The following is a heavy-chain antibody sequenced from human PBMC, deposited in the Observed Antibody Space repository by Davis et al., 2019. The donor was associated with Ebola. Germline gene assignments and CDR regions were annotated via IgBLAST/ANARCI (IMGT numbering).Heavy chain of an antibody. V-gene: IGHV3-23*01. CDR1: GFTFSTYA. Sequence: GESLKISCGASGFTFSTYAMTWVRQAPGKGLEWVSAISSSGASTYYADSVKGRFTISRDNSKNTLYLQMNSLRAEDTAVYYCARDQQPSVAAAGPNDYWGQGTLVTVSS. CDR3: ARDQQPSVAAAGPNDY. D-gene: IGHD6-13*01. J-gene: IGHJ4*02. CDR2: ISSSGAST.